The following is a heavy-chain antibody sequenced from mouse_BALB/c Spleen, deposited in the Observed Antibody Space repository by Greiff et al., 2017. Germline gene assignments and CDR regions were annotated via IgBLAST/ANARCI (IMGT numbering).Heavy chain of an antibody. V-gene: IGHV7-3*02. D-gene: IGHD1-2*01. Sequence: EVQVVESGGGLVQPGGSLRLSCATSGFTFTDYYMSWVRQPPGKALEWLGFIRNKANGYTTEYSASVKGRFTISRDNSQSILYLQMNTLRAEDSATYYCARSLLRLYYFDYWGQGTTLTVSS. CDR1: GFTFTDYY. CDR3: ARSLLRLYYFDY. CDR2: IRNKANGYTT. J-gene: IGHJ2*01.